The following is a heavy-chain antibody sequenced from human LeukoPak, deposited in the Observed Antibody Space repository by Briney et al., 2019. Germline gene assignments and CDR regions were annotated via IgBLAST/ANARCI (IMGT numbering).Heavy chain of an antibody. V-gene: IGHV1-18*01. CDR2: ISAYNGNT. Sequence: GASVKVSCKASGGTFSSYAISWVRQAPGQGLEWMGWISAYNGNTNYAQKFQGRVTMTTDTSASTAYMDLRSLRSDDTAVYYCAGDGRFGELFDYWGQGTLVTVSS. CDR1: GGTFSSYA. D-gene: IGHD3-16*01. CDR3: AGDGRFGELFDY. J-gene: IGHJ4*02.